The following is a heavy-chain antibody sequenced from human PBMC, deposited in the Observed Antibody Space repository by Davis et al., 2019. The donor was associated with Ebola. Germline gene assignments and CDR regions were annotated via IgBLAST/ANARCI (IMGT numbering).Heavy chain of an antibody. J-gene: IGHJ4*02. D-gene: IGHD1-26*01. CDR2: VYSSGST. Sequence: MPSETLSLTCTVSSGSMTSLYWSWIRQPPGKGLEWLGYVYSSGSTNYNPSLKNRVAISVDTSKNQFSLSLTSVTATDTAVYYCAKLPRGSVFFDYWGQGMLVTVSP. CDR3: AKLPRGSVFFDY. CDR1: SGSMTSLY. V-gene: IGHV4-59*08.